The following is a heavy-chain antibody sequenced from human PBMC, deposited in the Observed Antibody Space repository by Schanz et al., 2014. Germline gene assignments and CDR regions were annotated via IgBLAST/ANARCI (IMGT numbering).Heavy chain of an antibody. CDR3: AKIERNED. CDR2: IGTSGGT. Sequence: VQLVESGGGVVQPGRSLRLSCAASGFMFSSYGMHWVRQAPGKGLEWVSTIGTSGGTNYAESVKGRITISRDNSKNTLYLQVNSLRAEDAAVYFCAKIERNEDWGQGTLVTVSS. D-gene: IGHD1-1*01. J-gene: IGHJ4*02. CDR1: GFMFSSYG. V-gene: IGHV3-23*04.